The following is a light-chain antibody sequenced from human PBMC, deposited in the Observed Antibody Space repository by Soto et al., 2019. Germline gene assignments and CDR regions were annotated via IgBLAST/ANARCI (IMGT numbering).Light chain of an antibody. J-gene: IGKJ1*01. CDR2: GTS. CDR1: QSFGSNY. Sequence: EIVLTQSPGTLSLFPGERASLSCRASQSFGSNYLAWHQQKPGQAPRLLIYGTSIRATGFPDRFSASGSGTYFTLTISRLEPEDFAVYYYQQFGSSPWTFGQGTKVEIK. V-gene: IGKV3-20*01. CDR3: QQFGSSPWT.